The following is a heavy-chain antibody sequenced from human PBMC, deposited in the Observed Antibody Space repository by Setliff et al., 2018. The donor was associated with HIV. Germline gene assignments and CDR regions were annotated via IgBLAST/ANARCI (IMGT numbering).Heavy chain of an antibody. CDR1: GFTVSSSY. CDR3: ARGQSNSWYLKVPYYMDV. Sequence: PGGSLRLSCEASGFTVSSSYMAWVRQAPGKGLEWVSTIYSDGSTYHRDSVKGRFTLSRDNTNNSLYLNMNSLRAEDTAVYHCARGQSNSWYLKVPYYMDVWGKGTTVTVSS. D-gene: IGHD6-13*01. CDR2: IYSDGST. V-gene: IGHV3-66*01. J-gene: IGHJ6*03.